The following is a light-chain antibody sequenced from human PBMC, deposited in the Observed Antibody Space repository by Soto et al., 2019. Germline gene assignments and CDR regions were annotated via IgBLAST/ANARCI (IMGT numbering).Light chain of an antibody. V-gene: IGKV3-20*01. CDR1: QSIISTY. CDR2: GAS. CDR3: QQYGRSPPIT. Sequence: EIVLTQSPGTLSLSPGERATLSCRASQSIISTYLAWYQQKRGHAPRLLIYGASTRATGIPDRFSGSGSGTDFTLTISRLEPVDFAVYYCQQYGRSPPITFGQGTRLEIK. J-gene: IGKJ5*01.